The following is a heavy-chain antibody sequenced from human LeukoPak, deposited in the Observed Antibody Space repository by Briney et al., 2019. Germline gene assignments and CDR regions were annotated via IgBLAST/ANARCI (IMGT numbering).Heavy chain of an antibody. CDR1: GFTFSGSA. D-gene: IGHD3-10*01. CDR3: AKGPPWFGELGDFDY. V-gene: IGHV3-30*02. Sequence: GGSLRLSCAASGFTFSGSAMHWVRQTPGKGLEWVAFIRYDGSDKYYADSVKGRFTISRDNSKNTVFLQMNSLRTEDTAVYYCAKGPPWFGELGDFDYWGQGTLVTVSS. CDR2: IRYDGSDK. J-gene: IGHJ4*02.